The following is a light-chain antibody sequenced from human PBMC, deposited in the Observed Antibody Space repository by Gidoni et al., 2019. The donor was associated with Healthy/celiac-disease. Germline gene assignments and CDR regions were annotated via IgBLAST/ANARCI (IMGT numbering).Light chain of an antibody. CDR3: QQSYSNPPLT. CDR2: AAS. CDR1: QSISSY. V-gene: IGKV1-39*01. J-gene: IGKJ4*01. Sequence: DIQMTQSPSSLPASVRDRVTITCRASQSISSYLNWYQQKPGKAHKLLIYAASSLQSGVPSRFSGSGSGTDFTLTISSLQPEDFATYYCQQSYSNPPLTFGGGTKVEIK.